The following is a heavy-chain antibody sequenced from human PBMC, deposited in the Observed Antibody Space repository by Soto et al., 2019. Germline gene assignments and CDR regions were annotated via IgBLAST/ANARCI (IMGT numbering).Heavy chain of an antibody. CDR3: ARGLTARPYYYYGMDV. CDR2: ISGSGGST. CDR1: GFTFSSYA. D-gene: IGHD3-16*01. V-gene: IGHV3-23*01. J-gene: IGHJ6*02. Sequence: EVQLLESGGGLVQPGGSLRLSCAASGFTFSSYAMSWVRQAPGKGLEWVSAISGSGGSTYYADSVKGRFTISRDNSKNTLYLQMNSLRAEDTAVYYCARGLTARPYYYYGMDVWGQGTKVTVSS.